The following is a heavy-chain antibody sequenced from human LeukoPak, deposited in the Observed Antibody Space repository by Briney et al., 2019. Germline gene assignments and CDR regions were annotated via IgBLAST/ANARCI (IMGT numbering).Heavy chain of an antibody. V-gene: IGHV4-59*12. CDR2: IYYSGST. Sequence: SETLSLTCTVSGGSIRSYYWSWIRQPPGKGLEWIAYIYYSGSTNYNPSLKSRVTMSVDTSKNQFSLKLSSVTAADTAIYYCARDAKYYYGSRTFFFYEHWGQGTLLTVSS. CDR3: ARDAKYYYGSRTFFFYEH. J-gene: IGHJ4*02. CDR1: GGSIRSYY. D-gene: IGHD3-10*01.